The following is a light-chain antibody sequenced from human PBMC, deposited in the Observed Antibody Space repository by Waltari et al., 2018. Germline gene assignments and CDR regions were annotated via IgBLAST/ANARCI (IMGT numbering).Light chain of an antibody. J-gene: IGLJ1*01. V-gene: IGLV1-44*01. CDR3: AAWDDSLNRV. Sequence: QPVLTQPPSASGTPGQRVTISCSGSSSNIGSNPLNWYQQLPGMAPKLPIYNIDARPSGGPDRCSGAKSGTSASLAISGLQSEDEADYYWAAWDDSLNRVFGTGTKVTVL. CDR1: SSNIGSNP. CDR2: NID.